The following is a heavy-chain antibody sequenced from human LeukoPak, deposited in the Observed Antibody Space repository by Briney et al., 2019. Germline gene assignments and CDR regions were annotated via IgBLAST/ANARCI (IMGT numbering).Heavy chain of an antibody. CDR3: ARNLNFDAHDY. V-gene: IGHV3-7*01. D-gene: IGHD2-2*01. Sequence: GSLRLSCAASGFDFRRSWMSWVRQAPGKGLEWVANIKPDGGVKNCVASLKGRFTISRDNTKNSLYLEVNSLRADDTALYYCARNLNFDAHDYWGRGALVTVSS. CDR1: GFDFRRSW. CDR2: IKPDGGVK. J-gene: IGHJ4*02.